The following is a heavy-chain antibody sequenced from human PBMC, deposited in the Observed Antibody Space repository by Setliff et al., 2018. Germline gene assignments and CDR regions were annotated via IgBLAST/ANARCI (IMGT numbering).Heavy chain of an antibody. Sequence: LSLTCTVSGGSISTYYWSWIRQTPVKGLEWIGYVYYSGATNYNPLFKSRVTISVDRPKNQFSLKLSSVTAADTGVYYCARDSALHSYRYDSSGYLDYWGQGALVTVS. CDR3: ARDSALHSYRYDSSGYLDY. D-gene: IGHD3-22*01. J-gene: IGHJ4*02. CDR1: GGSISTYY. V-gene: IGHV4-59*01. CDR2: VYYSGAT.